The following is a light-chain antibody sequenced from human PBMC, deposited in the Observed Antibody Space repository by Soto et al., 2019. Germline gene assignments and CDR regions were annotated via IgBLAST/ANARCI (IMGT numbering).Light chain of an antibody. J-gene: IGLJ1*01. CDR2: EVY. CDR1: SSDVGGYNY. CDR3: SSYAGYNNFV. Sequence: QSVLTQPPSASGSPGQSVTISCTGTSSDVGGYNYVSWYQQYPGKAPKLLIYEVYKRPSGVPNRFSGSKSGNRASLTVSGLQAEDEADYYCSSYAGYNNFVFGTGTKLTVL. V-gene: IGLV2-8*01.